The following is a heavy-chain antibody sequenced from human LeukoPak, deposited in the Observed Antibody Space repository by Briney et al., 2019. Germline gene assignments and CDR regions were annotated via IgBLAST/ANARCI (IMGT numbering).Heavy chain of an antibody. J-gene: IGHJ4*02. CDR3: ARVDILTGTYDY. D-gene: IGHD3-9*01. Sequence: GGSLRLSCTASGLTVSSNCMSWVRQAPGKGLEWVSFIYSGGNTYYADSVKGRFTISRDNSKNTFHLQMNSLRAEDTAVYYCARVDILTGTYDYWGQGTLVTVSS. CDR2: IYSGGNT. CDR1: GLTVSSNC. V-gene: IGHV3-53*01.